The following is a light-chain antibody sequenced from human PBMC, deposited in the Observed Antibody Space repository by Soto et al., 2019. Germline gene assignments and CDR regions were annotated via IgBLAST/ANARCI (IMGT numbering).Light chain of an antibody. Sequence: QSVLTQPPSVSGAPGQRVTISCTGSSSNIGAGYDVHWYQQLPGTAPKLLIYGDTNRPSGVPDRFSGSKSATSASLAITGLQAEDEADYHCSSYPSGSSHYVFGTGTKVTVL. V-gene: IGLV1-40*01. CDR1: SSNIGAGYD. CDR2: GDT. CDR3: SSYPSGSSHYV. J-gene: IGLJ1*01.